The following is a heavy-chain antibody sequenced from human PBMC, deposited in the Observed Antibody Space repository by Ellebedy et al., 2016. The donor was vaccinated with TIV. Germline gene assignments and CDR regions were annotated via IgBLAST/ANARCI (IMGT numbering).Heavy chain of an antibody. CDR1: GFSFRSYW. CDR2: IYQDGSVQ. J-gene: IGHJ5*02. Sequence: GESLKISCAATGFSFRSYWMSWVRQAPGKGLEWVANIYQDGSVQYSLDSVKGRFTISRDNANNLLFLQMNSLRVDDTAVYYCARRGSYGDYAVQINSWFDRWGQGTLVTVSS. CDR3: ARRGSYGDYAVQINSWFDR. V-gene: IGHV3-7*01. D-gene: IGHD4-17*01.